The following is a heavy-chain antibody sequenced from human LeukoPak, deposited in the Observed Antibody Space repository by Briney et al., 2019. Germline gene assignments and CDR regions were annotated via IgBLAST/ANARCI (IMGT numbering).Heavy chain of an antibody. CDR2: ISWNSGSI. V-gene: IGHV3-9*03. D-gene: IGHD6-19*01. J-gene: IGHJ3*02. Sequence: QPGGSLRLSCAASGITFDDYAMHWVRQAPGKGLEWVSGISWNSGSIGYADSVKGRFTISRDNAKNSLYLQMNSLRAEDMALYYCAKEGASGWYGRGAFDIWGQGTMVTVSS. CDR1: GITFDDYA. CDR3: AKEGASGWYGRGAFDI.